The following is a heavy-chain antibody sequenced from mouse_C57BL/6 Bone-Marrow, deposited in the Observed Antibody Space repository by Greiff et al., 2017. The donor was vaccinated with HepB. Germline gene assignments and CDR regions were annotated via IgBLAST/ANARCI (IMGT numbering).Heavy chain of an antibody. Sequence: EVQVVESGPGLVKPSQSLSLTCSVTGYSITSGYYWNWIRQFPGNKLEWMGYISYDGSNNYNPSLKNRISITRDTSKNQFFLKLNSVTTEDTATYYCASRGYYSNYGDYWGQGTTLTVSS. D-gene: IGHD2-5*01. CDR1: GYSITSGYY. CDR3: ASRGYYSNYGDY. V-gene: IGHV3-6*01. CDR2: ISYDGSN. J-gene: IGHJ2*01.